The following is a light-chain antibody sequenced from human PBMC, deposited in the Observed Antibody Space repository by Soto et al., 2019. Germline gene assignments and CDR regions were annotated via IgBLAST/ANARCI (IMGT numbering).Light chain of an antibody. J-gene: IGLJ3*02. CDR3: SLSYSGVRV. CDR2: DTS. V-gene: IGLV7-46*01. Sequence: QAVVTQEPSLTVSPGGTVTLTCASSAGPVTSRHYPYWFQQKPGQAPRALIYDTSNKHPWTPARFSGSLLGGTPALILSGAQPEDEADYYCSLSYSGVRVFRGGTKLTVL. CDR1: AGPVTSRHY.